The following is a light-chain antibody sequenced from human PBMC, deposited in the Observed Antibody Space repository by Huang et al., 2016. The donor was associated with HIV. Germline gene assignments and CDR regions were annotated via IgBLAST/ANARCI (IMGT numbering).Light chain of an antibody. V-gene: IGKV3-15*01. CDR1: ESVSRN. CDR3: QQYDRWPLT. CDR2: GAS. Sequence: EVVMTQSPATLSVSPGERGTLSCRASESVSRNLAWYHQKPGQAPRLIIYGASTRATDIPARFRGSGSGTEFTLTITSLQSEDFGIYYCQQYDRWPLTFGGGTKVEI. J-gene: IGKJ4*01.